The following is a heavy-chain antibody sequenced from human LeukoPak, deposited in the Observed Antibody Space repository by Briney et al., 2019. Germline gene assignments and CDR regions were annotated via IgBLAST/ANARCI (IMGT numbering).Heavy chain of an antibody. V-gene: IGHV4-34*01. CDR1: GGSFSGYY. CDR3: ARGETGYSS. D-gene: IGHD6-13*01. Sequence: SETLSLTCAVYGGSFSGYYWSWIRQPPGKGLEWIGEINHSGSTNYNPSLKSRVTMSVDTSKNQFSLKLSSVTAADTAVYYCARGETGYSSWGQGTLVTVSS. CDR2: INHSGST. J-gene: IGHJ4*02.